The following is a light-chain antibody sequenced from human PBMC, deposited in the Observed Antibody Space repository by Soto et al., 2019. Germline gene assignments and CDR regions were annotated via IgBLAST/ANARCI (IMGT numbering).Light chain of an antibody. Sequence: DIQVTQSPSTLSASLGDRVTITCRASQSISGWLAWYQQKPGKAPKLMIYDASSLESGVPSRFSGSGSGTEFTLTISSLQPDDFATYYCQQYNTYRTFGQGTKVDTK. CDR1: QSISGW. J-gene: IGKJ1*01. V-gene: IGKV1-5*01. CDR2: DAS. CDR3: QQYNTYRT.